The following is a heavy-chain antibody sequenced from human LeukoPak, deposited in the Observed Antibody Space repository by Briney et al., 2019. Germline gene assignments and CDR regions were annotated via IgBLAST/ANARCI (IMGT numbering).Heavy chain of an antibody. V-gene: IGHV3-21*01. J-gene: IGHJ5*02. Sequence: PGGSLRLSCAASGFTFSSYSMNWVRQAPGKGLEWVSSISSSSSYIYYADSVKGRFTISRDNAKNSLYLQMNSLRAEDTAVYYCARGMYDFWSGYYHWFDPWGQGTLVTVSS. CDR2: ISSSSSYI. CDR1: GFTFSSYS. D-gene: IGHD3-3*01. CDR3: ARGMYDFWSGYYHWFDP.